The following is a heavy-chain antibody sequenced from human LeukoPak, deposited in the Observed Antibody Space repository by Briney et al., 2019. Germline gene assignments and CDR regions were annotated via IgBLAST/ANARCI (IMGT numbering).Heavy chain of an antibody. CDR1: GYTFTSHD. Sequence: ASVKVSCKASGYTFTSHDINWVRQATGQGLEWMGWVNPNSGNSGYAQKFQGRVIMTRDTSISTAYMELHSLRSEDTAVYYCARGYSPSIRTTGNDYWGQGTLVTVSS. CDR2: VNPNSGNS. D-gene: IGHD1-1*01. V-gene: IGHV1-8*01. J-gene: IGHJ4*02. CDR3: ARGYSPSIRTTGNDY.